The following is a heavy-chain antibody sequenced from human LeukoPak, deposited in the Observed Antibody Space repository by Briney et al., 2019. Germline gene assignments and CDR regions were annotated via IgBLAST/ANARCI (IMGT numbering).Heavy chain of an antibody. V-gene: IGHV3-66*02. CDR1: GFTVSRNY. CDR3: ARGDTFRDLYLDY. CDR2: IYSGGDT. J-gene: IGHJ4*02. D-gene: IGHD5-18*01. Sequence: PGGSLRLSCAASGFTVSRNYMSWVRQAPGKGLEWVSVIYSGGDTYYADSVKGRFTISRDNSKNTLYLQMNSLRAEDTAVYYCARGDTFRDLYLDYWGQGTLVTVSS.